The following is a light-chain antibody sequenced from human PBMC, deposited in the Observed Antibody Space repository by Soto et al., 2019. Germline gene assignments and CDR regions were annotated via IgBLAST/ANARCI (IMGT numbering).Light chain of an antibody. Sequence: DIQMTQSPSSLSASVGDRVTITCRASQGISTYLNWYQQKPGKAPKLLIYAASSLQSGVPSRFSGSGSGTDFTLTISSLQPEDCATDYCQESDSLRTCGQGTKVDI. CDR1: QGISTY. CDR2: AAS. CDR3: QESDSLRT. V-gene: IGKV1-39*01. J-gene: IGKJ1*01.